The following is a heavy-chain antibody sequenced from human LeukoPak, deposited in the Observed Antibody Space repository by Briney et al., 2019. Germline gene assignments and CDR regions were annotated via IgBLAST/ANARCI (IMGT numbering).Heavy chain of an antibody. V-gene: IGHV5-51*01. CDR3: ARPGSGYSSGWAFDY. Sequence: GESLEISCKGSGYSFTSYWIGWVRQMPGKGLEWMGIIYPGDSDTRYSPSFQGQVTISADKSISTAYLQWSSLKASDTAMYYCARPGSGYSSGWAFDYWGQGTLVTVSS. CDR2: IYPGDSDT. D-gene: IGHD6-19*01. CDR1: GYSFTSYW. J-gene: IGHJ4*02.